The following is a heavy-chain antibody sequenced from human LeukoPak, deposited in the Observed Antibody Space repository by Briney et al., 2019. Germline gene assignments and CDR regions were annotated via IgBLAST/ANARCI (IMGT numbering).Heavy chain of an antibody. CDR2: INPNSGGT. V-gene: IGHV1-2*02. Sequence: ASVKVSCKASGYTFTGYYMHWVRQAPRQGLEWMGWINPNSGGTNYAQKFQGRVTMTRDTSISTAYMELSRLRSDDTAVYYCARVRSILTGTRDAFDIWGQGTMVTVSS. CDR3: ARVRSILTGTRDAFDI. CDR1: GYTFTGYY. D-gene: IGHD3-9*01. J-gene: IGHJ3*02.